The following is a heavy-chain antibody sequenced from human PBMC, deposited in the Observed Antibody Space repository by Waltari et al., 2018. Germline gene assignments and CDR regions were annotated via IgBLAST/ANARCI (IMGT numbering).Heavy chain of an antibody. CDR2: INHSGST. CDR1: GGSFSGYY. CDR3: ARGLSRIRFLEWLLYGGLDY. J-gene: IGHJ4*02. V-gene: IGHV4-34*01. Sequence: QVQLQQWGAGLLKPSETLSLTCAVYGGSFSGYYWSWIRQPPGTGLEWIGEINHSGSTNYNPSLKSRVTISVDTSKNQFSLKLSSVTAADTAVYYCARGLSRIRFLEWLLYGGLDYWGQGTLVTVSS. D-gene: IGHD3-3*01.